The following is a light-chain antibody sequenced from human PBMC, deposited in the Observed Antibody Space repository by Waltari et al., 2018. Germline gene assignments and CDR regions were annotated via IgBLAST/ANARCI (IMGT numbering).Light chain of an antibody. CDR3: LLSYAGARV. J-gene: IGLJ3*02. Sequence: QAVVTQEPSLTVSPGGTVTLTCGSSTAPVTNDPFPYWFQQKPGQAPRALIYDGTNRQSWTPARFSGSLVGGKAALTLSGAQPEDETVYYCLLSYAGARVFGGGTKLTVL. CDR1: TAPVTNDPF. CDR2: DGT. V-gene: IGLV7-46*01.